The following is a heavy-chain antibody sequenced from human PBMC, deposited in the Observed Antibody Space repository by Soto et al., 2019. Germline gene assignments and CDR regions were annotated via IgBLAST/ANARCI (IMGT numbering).Heavy chain of an antibody. CDR3: AKDRDYPRDQFHY. CDR1: GFTFSINA. V-gene: IGHV3-23*01. J-gene: IGHJ4*02. CDR2: ISANGQGI. Sequence: EVQLLESGGGLVQPGGSLRLSCATSGFTFSINALSWVRQAPGKGLEWVSAISANGQGIYYADSVRGRFSIYRDNSRNTVLLHMDSLRAEDSAVYYCAKDRDYPRDQFHYWGQGTLVTVSS. D-gene: IGHD2-2*01.